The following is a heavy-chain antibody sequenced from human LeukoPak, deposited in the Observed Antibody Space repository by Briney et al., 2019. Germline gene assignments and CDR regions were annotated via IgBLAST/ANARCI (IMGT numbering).Heavy chain of an antibody. D-gene: IGHD3-3*01. CDR1: GGTFRSYA. CDR2: TTPIFGTT. Sequence: ASVTVSCTSSGGTFRSYANTWVRQAPGQGPEWMGSTTPIFGTTKYNQKFQGRLTITTDETTSNAYIELSSLISEATTVYFCSTTECDVLSGRDYMDVCGKGTTV. CDR3: STTECDVLSGRDYMDV. J-gene: IGHJ6*03. V-gene: IGHV1-69*05.